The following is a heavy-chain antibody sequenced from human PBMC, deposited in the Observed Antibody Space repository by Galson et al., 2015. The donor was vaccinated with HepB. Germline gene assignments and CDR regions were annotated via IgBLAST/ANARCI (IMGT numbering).Heavy chain of an antibody. Sequence: QSGAEVKKPGESLRISCKGSGYSFPSYWISWVRQMPGKGLEWMGRIDPSDSYTNYSPSFQGHVTISADKSISTAYLQWSSLKASDTAMYYCAARRSTYYYGSGSYPAFDLWGRGTLVTVSS. CDR3: AARRSTYYYGSGSYPAFDL. V-gene: IGHV5-10-1*01. D-gene: IGHD3-10*01. CDR2: IDPSDSYT. J-gene: IGHJ2*01. CDR1: GYSFPSYW.